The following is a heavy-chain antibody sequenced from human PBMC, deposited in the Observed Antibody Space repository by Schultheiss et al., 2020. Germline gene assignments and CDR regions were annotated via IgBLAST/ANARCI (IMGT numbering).Heavy chain of an antibody. CDR2: IYYSGST. J-gene: IGHJ2*01. CDR1: GGSFSGYY. Sequence: AETLSLTCAVYGGSFSGYYWSWIRQPPGKGLKWIGYIYYSGSTNYNPSLKSRVTISVDTSTNQFSLKLSSVTAADTAVYYCARGRPPPFYYGSGRVGYFDLWGRGTLVTVSS. V-gene: IGHV4-59*01. CDR3: ARGRPPPFYYGSGRVGYFDL. D-gene: IGHD3-10*01.